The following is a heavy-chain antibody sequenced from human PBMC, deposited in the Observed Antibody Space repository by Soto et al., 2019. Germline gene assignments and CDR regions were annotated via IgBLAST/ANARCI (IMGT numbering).Heavy chain of an antibody. CDR3: ANPLSGSYYYYGMDV. D-gene: IGHD1-26*01. Sequence: GGSLRLSCAASGFTFSSYAMSWVRQAPGKGLEWVSAISGSGGSTYYADSVKGRFTISRDNSKNTLYLQMNSLRAEDTAVYYCANPLSGSYYYYGMDVWGQGTTVTVSS. CDR1: GFTFSSYA. CDR2: ISGSGGST. J-gene: IGHJ6*02. V-gene: IGHV3-23*01.